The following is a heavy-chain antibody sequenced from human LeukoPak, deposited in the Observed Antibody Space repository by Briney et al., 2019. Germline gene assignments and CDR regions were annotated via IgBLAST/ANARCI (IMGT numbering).Heavy chain of an antibody. CDR3: AKDHYWSIDY. V-gene: IGHV3-74*01. J-gene: IGHJ4*02. CDR2: IKGDGIST. Sequence: GGSLRLSCAASGFDFSSNWMHWVRHAPVQGLVWVSRIKGDGISTNYADSVKGRFTISREIAKNTLYLQMNSLRAEDTGVYYCAKDHYWSIDYWGRGTLVTVSS. CDR1: GFDFSSNW. D-gene: IGHD3-3*01.